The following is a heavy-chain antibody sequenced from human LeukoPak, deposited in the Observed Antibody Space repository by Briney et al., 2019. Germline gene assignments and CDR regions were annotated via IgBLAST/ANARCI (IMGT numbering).Heavy chain of an antibody. Sequence: GGSLRLSCAASGFTFSSYSMNWVRQAPGKGLEWVSSISSSSSYIYYADSVKGRFTISRDNAKNSLYMQMNSLRAEGQALYYCARSYYDSMGGEGTLVTLSA. CDR1: GFTFSSYS. V-gene: IGHV3-21*01. CDR2: ISSSSSYI. CDR3: ARSYYDSM. J-gene: IGHJ4*02. D-gene: IGHD3-22*01.